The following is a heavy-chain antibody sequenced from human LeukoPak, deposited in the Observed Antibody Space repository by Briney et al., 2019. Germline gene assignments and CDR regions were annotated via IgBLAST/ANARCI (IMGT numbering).Heavy chain of an antibody. CDR1: AGSISSSY. Sequence: TSGTLSLTCTVSAGSISSSYWSWIRQPPGKGLESIGYIYYNGHTNYNPSLKSRVTISVGTSKNQFTLKLSSVTAADTAVYYCATILPVNYYMDVWGKGTTVTVSS. CDR2: IYYNGHT. V-gene: IGHV4-59*01. D-gene: IGHD2-21*01. J-gene: IGHJ6*03. CDR3: ATILPVNYYMDV.